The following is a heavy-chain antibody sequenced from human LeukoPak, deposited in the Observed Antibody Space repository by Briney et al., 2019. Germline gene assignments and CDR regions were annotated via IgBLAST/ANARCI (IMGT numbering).Heavy chain of an antibody. CDR3: ARRNYYDSSGYDYWYFDL. Sequence: SSEPLSLTCAVSGYSISSTNWWGWIRQPPGKGLEWVGYIYSSGSTYYNPSLKSRVTMPVDTSKNQFSLKLSSVTAVDTAVYYCARRNYYDSSGYDYWYFDLWGRGTLVTVCS. V-gene: IGHV4-28*01. CDR1: GYSISSTNW. CDR2: IYSSGST. J-gene: IGHJ2*01. D-gene: IGHD3-22*01.